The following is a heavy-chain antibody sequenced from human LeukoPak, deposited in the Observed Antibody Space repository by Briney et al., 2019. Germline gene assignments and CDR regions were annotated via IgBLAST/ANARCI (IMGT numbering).Heavy chain of an antibody. CDR3: ARDSSSSNYYYYYMDV. CDR2: IIPIFGTA. Sequence: ASVKVSCRASGYTFTSYAISWVRQAPGQGLEWMGGIIPIFGTANYAQKFQGRVTITADESTSTAYMELSSLRSEDTAVYYCARDSSSSNYYYYYMDVWGKGTTVTVSS. V-gene: IGHV1-69*13. J-gene: IGHJ6*03. CDR1: GYTFTSYA. D-gene: IGHD6-6*01.